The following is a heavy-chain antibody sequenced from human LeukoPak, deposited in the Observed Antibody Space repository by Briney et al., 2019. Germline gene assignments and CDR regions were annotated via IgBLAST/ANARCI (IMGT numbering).Heavy chain of an antibody. CDR3: ARGGEGGDYTRGSIAFDI. CDR1: GFTFSDYY. J-gene: IGHJ3*02. V-gene: IGHV3-11*04. Sequence: GGSLRLSCAASGFTFSDYYMSWIRQAPGKGLEWVSYISSSGSTIYYADSVKGRFTISRDNAKNSLYLQMNSLGAEDTAMYYCARGGEGGDYTRGSIAFDIRGQGTMVTVSS. CDR2: ISSSGSTI. D-gene: IGHD4-17*01.